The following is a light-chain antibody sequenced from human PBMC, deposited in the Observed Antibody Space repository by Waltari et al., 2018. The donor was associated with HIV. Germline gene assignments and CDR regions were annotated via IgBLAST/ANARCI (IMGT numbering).Light chain of an antibody. CDR2: SAS. Sequence: IVLTQSPGTLSLSPGEKATLSCRASQSVSSTSLAWYQQKPGQSPRLLIYSASTMANGIPDRFSGSGSGTDFSLTISRLEPEDFAVYYCQRYGRSRTFGQGPKVEIK. V-gene: IGKV3-20*01. CDR1: QSVSSTS. CDR3: QRYGRSRT. J-gene: IGKJ1*01.